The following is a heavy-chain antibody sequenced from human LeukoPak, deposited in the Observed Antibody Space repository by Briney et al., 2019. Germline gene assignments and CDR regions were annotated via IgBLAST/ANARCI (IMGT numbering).Heavy chain of an antibody. Sequence: SETLSLTCIVSGGPISSSYWSWTGQPPGKGLEWIGYIHTSGKTDYNPSLKSRVTISVDMSKNQFSLKLTSVTAADTALYYCAVGVGIWGQGTMVTVSS. J-gene: IGHJ3*02. CDR3: AVGVGI. CDR1: GGPISSSY. D-gene: IGHD3-10*01. V-gene: IGHV4-4*09. CDR2: IHTSGKT.